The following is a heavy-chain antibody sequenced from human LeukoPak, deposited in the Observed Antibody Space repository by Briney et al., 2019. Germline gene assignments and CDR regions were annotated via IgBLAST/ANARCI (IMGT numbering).Heavy chain of an antibody. D-gene: IGHD3-3*01. CDR3: ARDALRFLEWLSRGFDC. J-gene: IGHJ4*02. V-gene: IGHV3-30-3*01. CDR1: GFTFSSYA. CDR2: ISYDGSNK. Sequence: AGRSLRLSCAASGFTFSSYAMHWVRQAPGKGLEWVAVISYDGSNKYYADSVKGRFTISRDNSKNTLYLQMNSLRAEDTAVYYCARDALRFLEWLSRGFDCWGQGTLVTVSS.